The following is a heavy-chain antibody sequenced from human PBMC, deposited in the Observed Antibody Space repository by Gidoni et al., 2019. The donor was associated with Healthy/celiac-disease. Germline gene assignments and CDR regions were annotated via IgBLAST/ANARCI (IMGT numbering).Heavy chain of an antibody. CDR2: ISYDGSNK. CDR1: GFTFSSYA. D-gene: IGHD2-2*01. V-gene: IGHV3-30-3*01. CDR3: ARERVFVVVPAAMSAFDP. Sequence: QVQLVESGGGVVQPGRSLRLSCEASGFTFSSYAMHWVRQAPGKGLEWVAVISYDGSNKYYADSENGRFTISRDNSKNTLYLQMNSLRAEDTAVYYCARERVFVVVPAAMSAFDPWGQGTLVTVSS. J-gene: IGHJ5*02.